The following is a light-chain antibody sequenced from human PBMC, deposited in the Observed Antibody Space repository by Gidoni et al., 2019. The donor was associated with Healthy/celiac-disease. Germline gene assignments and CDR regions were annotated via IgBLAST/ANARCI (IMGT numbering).Light chain of an antibody. V-gene: IGKV1-NL1*01. Sequence: DFQMTKSPSSLSASVGDRLTITCRASQGISNSLAWYQQKPGKAPKLLLYAASRMENGVPSRFSGSGSGTDYTLTISSLQPEDFATYYCQQYYSTPLVTFGQGTKLEIK. CDR2: AAS. CDR3: QQYYSTPLVT. J-gene: IGKJ2*01. CDR1: QGISNS.